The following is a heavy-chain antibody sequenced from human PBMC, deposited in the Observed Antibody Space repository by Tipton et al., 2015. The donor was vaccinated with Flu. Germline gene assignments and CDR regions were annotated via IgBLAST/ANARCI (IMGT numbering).Heavy chain of an antibody. CDR2: INHSGST. D-gene: IGHD6-19*01. Sequence: TLSLTCAVYGGSFSGYYWSWIRQPPGKGLEWIGEINHSGSTNYNPSLKGRVTISVDTSKNQFSLKLSSATAADTAVYYCARQYGVYSSGWNWYFDLWGRGTLVTVSS. CDR3: ARQYGVYSSGWNWYFDL. V-gene: IGHV4-34*01. CDR1: GGSFSGYY. J-gene: IGHJ2*01.